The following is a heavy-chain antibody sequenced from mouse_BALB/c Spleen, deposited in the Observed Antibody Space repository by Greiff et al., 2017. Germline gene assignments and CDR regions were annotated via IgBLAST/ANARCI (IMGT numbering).Heavy chain of an antibody. D-gene: IGHD1-2*01. J-gene: IGHJ4*01. CDR2: IWGDGST. V-gene: IGHV2-6-7*01. CDR3: ARDSLLRLRYYAMDY. Sequence: VMLVESGPGLVAPSQSLSITCTVSGFSLTGYGVNWVRQPPGKGLEWLGMIWGDGSTDYYSALKSRLSISKDNSKSQVFLKMNSLQTDDTARYYCARDSLLRLRYYAMDYWGQGTSVTVSS. CDR1: GFSLTGYG.